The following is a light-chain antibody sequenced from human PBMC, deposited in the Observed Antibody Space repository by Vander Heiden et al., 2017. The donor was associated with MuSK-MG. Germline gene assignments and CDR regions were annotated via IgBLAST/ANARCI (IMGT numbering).Light chain of an antibody. CDR1: SGDVGFYNY. J-gene: IGLJ3*02. CDR2: DVT. V-gene: IGLV2-11*01. Sequence: QSVLTQPRSVSGSPGQSVTISCIGTSGDVGFYNYVSWYQQHPDKAPKLFIYDVTNRPSGVPDRFSGSKSGSTASFYISGLQAEDEAYYYCCSYAGNYNWVFGGGTMLTVL. CDR3: CSYAGNYNWV.